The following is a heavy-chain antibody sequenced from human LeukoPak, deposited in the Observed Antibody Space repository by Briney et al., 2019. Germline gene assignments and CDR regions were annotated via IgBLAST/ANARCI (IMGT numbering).Heavy chain of an antibody. J-gene: IGHJ6*03. CDR3: ARALRESHRPVYSYYYMDV. CDR2: ISGRGGIT. Sequence: GGSLRLSCATSEFTFNNYAVSWVRQAPGQGLKWVSTISGRGGITYYADSVKGRLTISRDNSKNTVFLQMNSLRVDDTAVYYCARALRESHRPVYSYYYMDVWGKGTTVTVSS. V-gene: IGHV3-23*01. CDR1: EFTFNNYA.